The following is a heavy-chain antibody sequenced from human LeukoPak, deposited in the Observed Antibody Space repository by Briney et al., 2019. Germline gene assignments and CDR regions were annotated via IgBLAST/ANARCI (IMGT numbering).Heavy chain of an antibody. J-gene: IGHJ4*02. D-gene: IGHD3-10*01. V-gene: IGHV3-23*01. CDR2: TSSSGETT. CDR3: ARELFDFDY. Sequence: GGSLRLSCVASGFTFSSYAMSWVRQAAGKGLEWVSSTSSSGETTYYADSVKGRFTISRDNSKNTLYLQMNSLRAEDTAIYYCARELFDFDYWGQGTLVTVSS. CDR1: GFTFSSYA.